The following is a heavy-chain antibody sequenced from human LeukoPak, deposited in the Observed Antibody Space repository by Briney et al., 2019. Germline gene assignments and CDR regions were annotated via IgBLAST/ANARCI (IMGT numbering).Heavy chain of an antibody. Sequence: GGSLRLSCAASGFTSSDYYMSWIRQAPGKGLEWLSYISSSGRTIYYADSVKGRFTISEDNAKNSLYLQMNSLRVEDTAVYYCARHYYHSSGHGGYWGQGTLVTVSS. CDR2: ISSSGRTI. CDR3: ARHYYHSSGHGGY. J-gene: IGHJ4*02. CDR1: GFTSSDYY. D-gene: IGHD3-22*01. V-gene: IGHV3-11*01.